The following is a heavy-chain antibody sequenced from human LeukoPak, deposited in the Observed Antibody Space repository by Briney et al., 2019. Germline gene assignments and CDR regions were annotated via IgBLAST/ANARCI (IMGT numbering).Heavy chain of an antibody. CDR3: ARLLADNYYGGNSISDY. Sequence: SETLSLTCTVSGGSISSYYWSWIRQPPGKGLEWIGYIYYSGSTNYNPSLKSRVTISVDTSKNRFSLKLSSVTAADTAVYYCARLLADNYYGGNSISDYWGQGTLVTVSS. V-gene: IGHV4-59*08. D-gene: IGHD4-23*01. CDR1: GGSISSYY. CDR2: IYYSGST. J-gene: IGHJ4*02.